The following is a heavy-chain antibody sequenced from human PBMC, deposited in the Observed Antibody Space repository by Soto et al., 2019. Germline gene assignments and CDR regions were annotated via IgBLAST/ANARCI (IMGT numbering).Heavy chain of an antibody. CDR1: GFTFSSYK. V-gene: IGHV3-21*02. CDR3: ARDQVGMDV. CDR2: IGSSDIYT. Sequence: EVQLVESGGGLVKPGGSLRLSCAGSGFTFSSYKINWVRQAPGKGLEWVSSIGSSDIYTYYADSLKGRLIISRDNANNSGDLQINSLRAEATAVSYCARDQVGMDVWGQGTPVTVSS. J-gene: IGHJ6*02.